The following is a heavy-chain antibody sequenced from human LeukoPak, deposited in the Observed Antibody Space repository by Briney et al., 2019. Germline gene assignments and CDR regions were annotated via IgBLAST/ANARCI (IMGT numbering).Heavy chain of an antibody. D-gene: IGHD3-10*01. CDR1: GFTFSSYS. J-gene: IGHJ6*04. V-gene: IGHV3-21*01. CDR2: ISSSSSYI. CDR3: ARDGAGDFGYSYGMDV. Sequence: PGGSLRLSCAASGFTFSSYSMNWVRQAPGKGLEWVSSISSSSSYIYYADSVKGRFTISRDNAKNSLYLQMNSLRAEDTAVYYCARDGAGDFGYSYGMDVGGKGTTVTVSS.